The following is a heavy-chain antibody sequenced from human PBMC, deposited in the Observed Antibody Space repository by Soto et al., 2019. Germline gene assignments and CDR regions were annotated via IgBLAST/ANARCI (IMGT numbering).Heavy chain of an antibody. CDR3: VRDSHGDY. J-gene: IGHJ4*02. V-gene: IGHV3-74*01. Sequence: EVQLVESGGCLVQPGGSLRLSCAGSGFIFSNYWMHWVRQAPGKGLEWVSRIDHDGPTDYADSVRGRFTISRDNAESTLYLQMNSLRPEDTAVYYCVRDSHGDYWGQGTLVTVSS. CDR2: IDHDGPT. CDR1: GFIFSNYW.